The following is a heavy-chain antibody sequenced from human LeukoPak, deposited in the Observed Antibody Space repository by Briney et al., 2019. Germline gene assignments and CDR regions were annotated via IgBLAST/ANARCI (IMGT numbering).Heavy chain of an antibody. CDR3: ARDRHGSGSAHSFDP. V-gene: IGHV4-61*01. CDR2: IYYSGST. D-gene: IGHD3-10*01. J-gene: IGHJ5*02. CDR1: GGSISSGSYY. Sequence: SQTLSLTCTVSGGSISSGSYYWSWIRQPPGKGLEWIGYIYYSGSTNYNPSLKSRVTISVDTSKNQFSLRLISVTAADTAVYYCARDRHGSGSAHSFDPWGQGILVTVFS.